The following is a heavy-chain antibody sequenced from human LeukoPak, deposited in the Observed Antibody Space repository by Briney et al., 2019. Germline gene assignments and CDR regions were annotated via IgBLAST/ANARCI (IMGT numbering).Heavy chain of an antibody. Sequence: SQTLSLTCAVSGGSISSGGYSWSWIRQPPGKGLEWIGYIYHSGSTYYNPPLKSRVTISVDRSKNQFSLKLSSVTAADTAVYYCARDNYSYGLDYWGQGTLVTVSS. D-gene: IGHD5-18*01. CDR2: IYHSGST. V-gene: IGHV4-30-2*01. CDR1: GGSISSGGYS. J-gene: IGHJ4*02. CDR3: ARDNYSYGLDY.